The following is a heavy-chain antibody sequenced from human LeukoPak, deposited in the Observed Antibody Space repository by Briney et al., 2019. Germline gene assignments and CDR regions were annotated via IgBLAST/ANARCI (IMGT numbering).Heavy chain of an antibody. J-gene: IGHJ6*03. CDR1: GGSFSGYC. CDR2: INHSGST. CDR3: ARDLEEYDFWSGYNSWGYYYYMDV. D-gene: IGHD3-3*01. Sequence: SETLSLTCAVYGGSFSGYCWSWIRQPPGKGLEWIGEINHSGSTNYNPSLKSRVTISVDTSKNQFSLKLSSVTAADTAVYYCARDLEEYDFWSGYNSWGYYYYMDVWGKGTTVTVSS. V-gene: IGHV4-34*01.